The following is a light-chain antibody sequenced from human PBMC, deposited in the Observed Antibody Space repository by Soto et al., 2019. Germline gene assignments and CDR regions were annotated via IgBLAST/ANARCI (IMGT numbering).Light chain of an antibody. CDR3: QQCGSSPS. V-gene: IGKV3-20*01. CDR2: DTS. CDR1: QSVSSSY. J-gene: IGKJ1*01. Sequence: EIVLTQSPGTLSLSPGERATLSCRASQSVSSSYLAWYQQKPGQAPRLLIYDTSSRATGIPDRFSGSGSGTDFTLGISRLEPEDLAVYYCQQCGSSPSFGQGTKVELK.